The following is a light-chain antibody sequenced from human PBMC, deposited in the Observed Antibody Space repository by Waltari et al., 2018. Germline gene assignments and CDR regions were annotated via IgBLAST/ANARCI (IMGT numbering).Light chain of an antibody. J-gene: IGKJ2*01. Sequence: VLTQSPGTLSLSPGERATLSCRASQSVANNYLGGYQQKPGQPPRLLIYAVSCRATGIPDRFSGSGSGADFTLTIDRLEPEDFAVYYCQHYGDSPDTFGQGTRLQIK. CDR1: QSVANNY. CDR3: QHYGDSPDT. V-gene: IGKV3-20*01. CDR2: AVS.